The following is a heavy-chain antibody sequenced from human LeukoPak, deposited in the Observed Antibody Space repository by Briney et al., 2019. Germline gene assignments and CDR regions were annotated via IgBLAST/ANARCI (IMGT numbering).Heavy chain of an antibody. CDR2: INTNTGNP. Sequence: VASVKVSCKASGYTFTSYAMNWVRQAPGQGLEWMGWINTNTGNPTYAQGFTGRFVFSLDTSVSTAYLQISSLKVEDTAVYYCAQDTSTDVFNYWGQGTLVTVSS. D-gene: IGHD5-18*01. J-gene: IGHJ4*02. CDR3: AQDTSTDVFNY. CDR1: GYTFTSYA. V-gene: IGHV7-4-1*02.